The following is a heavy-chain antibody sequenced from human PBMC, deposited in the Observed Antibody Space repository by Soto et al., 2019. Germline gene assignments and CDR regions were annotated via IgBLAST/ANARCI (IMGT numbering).Heavy chain of an antibody. CDR1: GDSVSSNSAA. V-gene: IGHV6-1*01. D-gene: IGHD3-3*01. CDR2: TYYRSKWYN. Sequence: PSQTLSLTCVISGDSVSSNSAAWNWIRQSPSRGLEWLGRTYYRSKWYNDYAVSVKSRITINPDTSKNQFSLQLNSVTPEDTAVYYCARDPNTYYDFWSGYYTKYYYYYMDVWGKGTTVTVSS. CDR3: ARDPNTYYDFWSGYYTKYYYYYMDV. J-gene: IGHJ6*03.